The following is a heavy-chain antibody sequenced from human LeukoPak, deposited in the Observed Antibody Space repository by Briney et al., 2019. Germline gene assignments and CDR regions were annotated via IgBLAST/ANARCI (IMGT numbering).Heavy chain of an antibody. J-gene: IGHJ6*02. CDR3: ARNYAMDV. CDR1: GFTFSSYW. CDR2: INGDGSRT. Sequence: GGSLRLSCAASGFTFSSYWMHWVRQAPGKGLVWVSRINGDGSRTSYADSVKGRFTISRDNAKNTLYLQMNSLRAEDTAVYYCARNYAMDVWGQGTTVTVSS. V-gene: IGHV3-74*01.